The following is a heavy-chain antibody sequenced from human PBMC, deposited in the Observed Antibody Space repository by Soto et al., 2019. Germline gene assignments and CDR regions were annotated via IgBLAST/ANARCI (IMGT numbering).Heavy chain of an antibody. CDR3: AREVNMVRGARVYGLDV. D-gene: IGHD3-10*01. CDR1: GYSFTNYY. Sequence: QVQLVQSGAEVKKPGASVKVSCKASGYSFTNYYMHWVRQAPGQGLEWMGWINPNSDDTNGRGTNYAQKFQGRVIMTRDLPTSTAYMELSSLTSDDTAVYYCAREVNMVRGARVYGLDVWGQGTTVTVSS. V-gene: IGHV1-2*02. CDR2: INPNSDDTNGRGT. J-gene: IGHJ6*02.